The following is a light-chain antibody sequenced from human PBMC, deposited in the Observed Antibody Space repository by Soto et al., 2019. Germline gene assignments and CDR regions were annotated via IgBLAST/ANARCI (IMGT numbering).Light chain of an antibody. CDR3: SSSAGTKNMV. CDR2: EVS. CDR1: PSDVGASNY. Sequence: QSALTQPPSASGSPGQSVTISCTGTPSDVGASNYVSWYQQQPGKAPKLMISEVSKRPSGVPDRFAGSKSGNTASLTVSVLQAEDEADYYCSSSAGTKNMVFGAGTKLTVL. J-gene: IGLJ2*01. V-gene: IGLV2-8*01.